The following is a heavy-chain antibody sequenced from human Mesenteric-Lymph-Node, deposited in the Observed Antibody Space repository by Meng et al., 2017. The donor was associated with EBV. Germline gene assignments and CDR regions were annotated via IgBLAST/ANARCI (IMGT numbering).Heavy chain of an antibody. CDR2: IYYSGST. J-gene: IGHJ4*02. CDR1: GGSISSSSYY. D-gene: IGHD6-13*01. V-gene: IGHV4-39*01. Sequence: LQLQESGPGLVNPSETLSLTCTVSGGSISSSSYYWGWIRQPPGKGLEWIGSIYYSGSTYYNPSLKSRVTISVDTSKNQFSLKLSSVTAADTAVYYCARPDSSSWIHFDYWGQGTLVTVSS. CDR3: ARPDSSSWIHFDY.